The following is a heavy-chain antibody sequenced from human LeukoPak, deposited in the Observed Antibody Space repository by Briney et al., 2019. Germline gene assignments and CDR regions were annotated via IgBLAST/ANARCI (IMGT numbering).Heavy chain of an antibody. CDR2: INPNTGNP. CDR1: GYTFTSYA. V-gene: IGHV7-4-1*02. D-gene: IGHD3-16*02. Sequence: ASVKVSCKASGYTFTSYAINWVRQAPGQGLEWMGWINPNTGNPTYAQGFTGRFVFSLDTSVSTTYLQISSLKAEDTAVYYCARAYQRLGGLSFPDQWGQGTLVSVSS. J-gene: IGHJ5*02. CDR3: ARAYQRLGGLSFPDQ.